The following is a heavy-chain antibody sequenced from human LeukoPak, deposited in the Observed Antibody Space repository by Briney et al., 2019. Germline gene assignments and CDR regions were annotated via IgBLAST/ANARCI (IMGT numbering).Heavy chain of an antibody. V-gene: IGHV1-2*02. D-gene: IGHD4-23*01. CDR2: INPNNGGT. CDR3: AREMESATVVTPGY. CDR1: GYTFTGYY. J-gene: IGHJ4*02. Sequence: ASVKVSCKASGYTFTGYYMHWVRQAPGQGLEWMGWINPNNGGTNYAQKFQGRVTMTRDTSINTANMELSSLRSDDTALYYCAREMESATVVTPGYWGQGTLVTVSS.